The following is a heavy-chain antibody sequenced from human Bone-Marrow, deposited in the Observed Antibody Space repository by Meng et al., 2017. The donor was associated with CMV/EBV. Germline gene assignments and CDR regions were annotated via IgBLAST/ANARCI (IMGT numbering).Heavy chain of an antibody. Sequence: GESLKISCSASGFIFGDHAMHWVRQAPGKGLGWVAVISYDCSTKYFADSVKGRFTIYRDNYRDTLFLQMNSLTTEDTGLYYCARHKYGDEYFLDYWGQGTRVTVSS. V-gene: IGHV3-30*01. CDR1: GFIFGDHA. J-gene: IGHJ4*02. D-gene: IGHD4-17*01. CDR2: ISYDCSTK. CDR3: ARHKYGDEYFLDY.